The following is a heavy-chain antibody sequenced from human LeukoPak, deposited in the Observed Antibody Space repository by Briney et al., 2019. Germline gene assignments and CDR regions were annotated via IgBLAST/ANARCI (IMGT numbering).Heavy chain of an antibody. J-gene: IGHJ4*02. CDR1: GGSISSSSYY. V-gene: IGHV4-39*01. D-gene: IGHD4-17*01. Sequence: SETMSLTWTVSGGSISSSSYYWGWIRQPPGKGLEWIGTVYYSGDTYYNQSLKSRVTISADMSKNQLSLRLSSVTAADTAVYYCARLDYGDYGSFDYWGQGSLVTVSS. CDR3: ARLDYGDYGSFDY. CDR2: VYYSGDT.